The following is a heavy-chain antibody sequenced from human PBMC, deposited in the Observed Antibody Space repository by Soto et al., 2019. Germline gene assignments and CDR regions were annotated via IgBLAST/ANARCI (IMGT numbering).Heavy chain of an antibody. Sequence: EVQLVQSGAEVKKPGESLKISCKGSGYSFTNYWIGWVRQMPGKGLEWMGVIYPGDSDTRYSPSLQGQVTISADKSISTAYLQWSSLKASDTAMYYCARRRSGSFGSDVFDVWGQGTMVTVSS. CDR1: GYSFTNYW. D-gene: IGHD1-26*01. V-gene: IGHV5-51*01. CDR2: IYPGDSDT. CDR3: ARRRSGSFGSDVFDV. J-gene: IGHJ3*01.